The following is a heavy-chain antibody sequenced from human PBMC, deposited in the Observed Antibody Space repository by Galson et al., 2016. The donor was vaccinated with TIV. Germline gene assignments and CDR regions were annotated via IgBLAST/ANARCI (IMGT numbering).Heavy chain of an antibody. J-gene: IGHJ4*02. V-gene: IGHV1-69*05. Sequence: SVKVSCKASRGTFNNFGISWVRQAPGQGLEWMREIIPIFPTPNYAQKFQGRVTIATDESTSTAYMVVSSLTSDDTAIYYCTRDHRDHADYYYFESWGQGTLVTVSS. CDR1: RGTFNNFG. D-gene: IGHD4-17*01. CDR3: TRDHRDHADYYYFES. CDR2: IIPIFPTP.